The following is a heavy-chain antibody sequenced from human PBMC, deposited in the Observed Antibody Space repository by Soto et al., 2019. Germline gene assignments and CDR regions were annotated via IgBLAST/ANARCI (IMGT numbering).Heavy chain of an antibody. CDR2: ISYDGSNK. Sequence: GGSLRLSCAASGFTFSSYAMHWVRQAPGKGLEWVAVISYDGSNKYYADSVKGRFTISRDNSKNTLYLQMNSLRAEDTAVYYCARSSIVATIEAPVSDYYGMDVWGQGTTVTVSS. CDR1: GFTFSSYA. CDR3: ARSSIVATIEAPVSDYYGMDV. D-gene: IGHD5-12*01. J-gene: IGHJ6*02. V-gene: IGHV3-30-3*01.